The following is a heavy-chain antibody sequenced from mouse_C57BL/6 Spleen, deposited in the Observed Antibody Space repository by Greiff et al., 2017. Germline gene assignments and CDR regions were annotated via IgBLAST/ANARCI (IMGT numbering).Heavy chain of an antibody. CDR3: AREGVYYYGSSWYFDV. J-gene: IGHJ1*03. V-gene: IGHV1-55*01. CDR1: GYTFTSYW. D-gene: IGHD1-1*01. CDR2: IYPGSGST. Sequence: QVQLQQPGAELVKPGASVKMSCKASGYTFTSYWITWVKQRPGQGLAWIGDIYPGSGSTNYNEKFKSKATLTVDTASSTAYMQLSSLTSEDSAVYYCAREGVYYYGSSWYFDVWGTGTTVTVSS.